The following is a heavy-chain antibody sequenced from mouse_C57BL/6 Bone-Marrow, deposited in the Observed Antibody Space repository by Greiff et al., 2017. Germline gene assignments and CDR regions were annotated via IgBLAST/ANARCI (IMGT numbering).Heavy chain of an antibody. CDR3: ARWGMVTAEGY. CDR2: IYPSDSET. J-gene: IGHJ3*01. Sequence: QVQLQQPGAELVRPGSSVKLSCKASGYTFTSYWMDWVKQRPGQGLEWIGNIYPSDSETHYNQKFKDKATLTVDKSSSTAYMQLSSLTSEDSAVYYCARWGMVTAEGYWGQGTLVTGSA. V-gene: IGHV1-61*01. D-gene: IGHD2-2*01. CDR1: GYTFTSYW.